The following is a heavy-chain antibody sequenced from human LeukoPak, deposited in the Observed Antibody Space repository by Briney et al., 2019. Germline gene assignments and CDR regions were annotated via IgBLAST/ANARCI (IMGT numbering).Heavy chain of an antibody. CDR3: ANLFRLLGAVPY. J-gene: IGHJ4*02. Sequence: GGSLRLSCAASGFTFSSYGMSWVRQAPGKGLEWVSAISGSGGSTYYADSVKGRFTISRDNSKNTLYLQMNSLRAEDTAVYYCANLFRLLGAVPYWGQGTLVTVSS. V-gene: IGHV3-23*01. CDR1: GFTFSSYG. CDR2: ISGSGGST. D-gene: IGHD3-16*01.